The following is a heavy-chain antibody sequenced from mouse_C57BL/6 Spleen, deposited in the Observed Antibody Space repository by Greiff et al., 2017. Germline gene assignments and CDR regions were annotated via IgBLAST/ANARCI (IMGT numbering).Heavy chain of an antibody. V-gene: IGHV14-2*01. CDR2: IDPEDGET. CDR3: ASYYGSSFDA. CDR1: GFNIKDYY. J-gene: IGHJ2*01. D-gene: IGHD1-1*01. Sequence: VQLQQSGAELVKPGASVKLSCTASGFNIKDYYMHWVKQRTEQGLEWIGRIDPEDGETKYAPKFQGNATITADTSSNTAYLQRSSLTSEDTAVYYCASYYGSSFDAWGKGTTLTVSS.